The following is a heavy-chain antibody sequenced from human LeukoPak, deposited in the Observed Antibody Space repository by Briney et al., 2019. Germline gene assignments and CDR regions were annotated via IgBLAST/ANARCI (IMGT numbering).Heavy chain of an antibody. CDR2: VHYSRST. CDR1: GGSIRSYY. V-gene: IGHV4-59*01. Sequence: PSETLSLTCTVSGGSIRSYYWSWIRQPPGKGLEWIGYVHYSRSTNYNPSLKSRVTISVDTSKNQFSLKLSSVTAADAAVYYCARTYYGSGSLYYYYYYMDVWSKGTTVTVSS. J-gene: IGHJ6*03. D-gene: IGHD3-10*01. CDR3: ARTYYGSGSLYYYYYYMDV.